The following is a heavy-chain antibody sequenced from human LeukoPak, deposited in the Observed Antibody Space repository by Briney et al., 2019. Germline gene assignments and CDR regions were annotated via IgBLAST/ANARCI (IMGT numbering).Heavy chain of an antibody. CDR2: ISYDGSNK. CDR3: AKAPGRGGYSHLDY. Sequence: PGGSLRPSCAASGFTFSSYGMHWVRQAPGKGLEWVAVISYDGSNKYYADSVKGRFTISRDNSKNTLYLQMNSLRAEDTAVYYCAKAPGRGGYSHLDYWGQGTLVTVSS. V-gene: IGHV3-30*18. CDR1: GFTFSSYG. J-gene: IGHJ4*02. D-gene: IGHD2-21*01.